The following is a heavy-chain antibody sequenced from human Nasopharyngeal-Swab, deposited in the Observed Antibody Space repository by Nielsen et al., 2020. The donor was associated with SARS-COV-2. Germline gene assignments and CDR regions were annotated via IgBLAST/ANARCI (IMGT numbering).Heavy chain of an antibody. CDR1: GFTFDDYG. D-gene: IGHD3-3*01. Sequence: GGSLRLSCEASGFTFDDYGMHWVRQAPGKGLEWVSGISWDGLTIGYADSVKGRFTISRDNAKNSLYLQMNSLRVEDMAFYYCAKATNARYDFWSGSFDYWGQGTLVTVSS. CDR2: ISWDGLTI. J-gene: IGHJ4*02. CDR3: AKATNARYDFWSGSFDY. V-gene: IGHV3-9*03.